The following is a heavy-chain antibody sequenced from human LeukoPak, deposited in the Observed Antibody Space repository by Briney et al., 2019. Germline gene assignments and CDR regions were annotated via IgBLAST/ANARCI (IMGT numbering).Heavy chain of an antibody. J-gene: IGHJ4*02. CDR3: ATFQEDLNYDILTGPSYYFDY. Sequence: PGGSLRLSCAASGFTLSSYGMHWVRQAPGKGLEWVAFIRYDGSNKYYADSVKGRFTISRDNSKNTLYLQMNSLRAEDTAVYYCATFQEDLNYDILTGPSYYFDYWGQGTLVTVSS. V-gene: IGHV3-30*02. D-gene: IGHD3-9*01. CDR2: IRYDGSNK. CDR1: GFTLSSYG.